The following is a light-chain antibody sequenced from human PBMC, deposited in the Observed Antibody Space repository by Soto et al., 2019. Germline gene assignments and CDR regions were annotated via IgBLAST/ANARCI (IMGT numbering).Light chain of an antibody. V-gene: IGLV2-14*01. Sequence: QSVLTQPAYVSGSPGQSITISCTGTSSDVGGYIYVSWYQQHPGKAPKLMIYDVTSRPSGVSYRFSGSKSGNTASLTISGLQAEDEADYYCSSYTTSSSYVFGTGTKLTVL. J-gene: IGLJ1*01. CDR1: SSDVGGYIY. CDR3: SSYTTSSSYV. CDR2: DVT.